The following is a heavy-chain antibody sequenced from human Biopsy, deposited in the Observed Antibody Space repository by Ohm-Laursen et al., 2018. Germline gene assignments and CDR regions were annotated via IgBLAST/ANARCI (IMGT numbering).Heavy chain of an antibody. CDR1: RFPFHNYA. D-gene: IGHD6-13*01. CDR2: ISWNSDSI. V-gene: IGHV3-9*01. Sequence: SLRLSCTASRFPFHNYAMNWVRQAPRKGLEWVSGISWNSDSIGYADSVKGRFTISRDNAKNSLYLQMNSLRSEDTALYYCAKDRYPSSWHYYYGMDVWGQGTTVTVSS. J-gene: IGHJ6*02. CDR3: AKDRYPSSWHYYYGMDV.